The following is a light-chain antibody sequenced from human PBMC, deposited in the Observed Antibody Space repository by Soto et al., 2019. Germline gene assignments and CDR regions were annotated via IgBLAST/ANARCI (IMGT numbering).Light chain of an antibody. J-gene: IGKJ2*01. CDR2: AAS. CDR1: RSFASSY. V-gene: IGKV3-20*01. CDR3: QQYGSSPPYS. Sequence: IVLTQSPGTLSLSPGERATLSCRASRSFASSYLACYQQKPGQAPRLLIYAASIRATGIPDRFSGSASGTDFTLTISRLDPEDFAVYYCQQYGSSPPYSFGQGTKLEIK.